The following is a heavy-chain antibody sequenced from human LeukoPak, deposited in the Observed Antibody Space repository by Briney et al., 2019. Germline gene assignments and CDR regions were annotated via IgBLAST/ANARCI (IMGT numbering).Heavy chain of an antibody. CDR3: ARLHGSRAFDI. CDR1: GGSISSSSYY. CDR2: IYYSGST. V-gene: IGHV4-39*01. J-gene: IGHJ3*02. Sequence: SETLSLTCTVSGGSISSSSYYWGWIRQPPGKGLEWIGSIYYSGSTYYNPSLKSRVTISVDTSKNQFSLKLSSVTAADTAVYYCARLHGSRAFDIWGQGTMVAVSS.